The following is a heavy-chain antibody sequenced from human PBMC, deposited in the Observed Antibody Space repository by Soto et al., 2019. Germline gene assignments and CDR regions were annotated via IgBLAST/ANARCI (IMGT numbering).Heavy chain of an antibody. V-gene: IGHV1-2*04. Sequence: GASVKVSCKASGYTFTGYYMHWVRQAPGQGLEWMGWINPNSGGTNYAQKFQGWVTMTRDTSISTAYMELSRLRSDDTAVYYCARSLQVPAAPYYFDYWGQGTLVTVSS. CDR2: INPNSGGT. CDR3: ARSLQVPAAPYYFDY. J-gene: IGHJ4*02. D-gene: IGHD2-2*01. CDR1: GYTFTGYY.